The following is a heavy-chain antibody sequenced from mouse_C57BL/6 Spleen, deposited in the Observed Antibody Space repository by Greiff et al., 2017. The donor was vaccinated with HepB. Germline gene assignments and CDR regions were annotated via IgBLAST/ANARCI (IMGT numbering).Heavy chain of an antibody. CDR1: GYTFTDYN. J-gene: IGHJ4*01. V-gene: IGHV1-18*01. CDR2: INPNNGGT. CDR3: ARRRGNYYAMDY. Sequence: EVKLMESGPELVKPGASVKIPCKASGYTFTDYNMDWVKQSHGKSLEWIGDINPNNGGTIYNQKFKGKATLTVDKSSSTAYMELRSLTSEDTAVYYCARRRGNYYAMDYWGQGTSVTVSS.